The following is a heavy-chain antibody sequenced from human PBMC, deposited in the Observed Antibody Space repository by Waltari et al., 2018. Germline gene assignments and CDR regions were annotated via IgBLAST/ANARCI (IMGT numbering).Heavy chain of an antibody. D-gene: IGHD3-22*01. V-gene: IGHV4-39*01. CDR3: ARSGYYDSSGYYWWFDP. CDR2: IYYSGST. CDR1: GGSISSSNYY. Sequence: QLQLQESGPGLVKPSETLSLTCTVSGGSISSSNYYWGWIRQPPGKGLEWIGSIYYSGSTYYSPPLKSLVTISVDTSKNQFYLKLNSVTAADTAVHYCARSGYYDSSGYYWWFDPWGQGTLVTVSS. J-gene: IGHJ5*02.